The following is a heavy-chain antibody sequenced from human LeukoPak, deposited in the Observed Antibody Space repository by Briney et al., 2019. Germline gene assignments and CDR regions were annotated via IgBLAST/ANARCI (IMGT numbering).Heavy chain of an antibody. Sequence: GASVRVSCKVSGYTLTELSMHWVRQAPGKGLEWMGGFDPEDGETIYAQKFQGRVTMTEDTSTDTAYMELSSLRSEDTAVYYCATAPWGGIAVSHEARALDAFDIWGQGTMVTVSS. J-gene: IGHJ3*02. CDR1: GYTLTELS. V-gene: IGHV1-24*01. D-gene: IGHD6-19*01. CDR2: FDPEDGET. CDR3: ATAPWGGIAVSHEARALDAFDI.